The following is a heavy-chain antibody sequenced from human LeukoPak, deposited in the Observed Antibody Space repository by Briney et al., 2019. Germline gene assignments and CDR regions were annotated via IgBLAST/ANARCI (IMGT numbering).Heavy chain of an antibody. Sequence: SETLSLNCTVSGGSISGHYWSWIRQPPGKGLQWIGYIYYSGSTNYNPSLKSRTTISLDTSKSQFSLKLNSVTAADTAVYYCARDGDYDWYFDLWGRGTLVTVSS. CDR1: GGSISGHY. D-gene: IGHD4-17*01. J-gene: IGHJ2*01. CDR2: IYYSGST. CDR3: ARDGDYDWYFDL. V-gene: IGHV4-59*11.